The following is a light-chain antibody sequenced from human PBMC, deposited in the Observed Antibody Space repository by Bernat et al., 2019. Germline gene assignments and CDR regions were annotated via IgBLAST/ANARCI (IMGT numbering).Light chain of an antibody. J-gene: IGLJ2*01. CDR2: SNN. CDR1: SSNIGNNT. V-gene: IGLV1-44*01. Sequence: QSVLTQPPSASGTPGQRVTISCSGSSSNIGNNTVNWYQQLPGTAPKLLIYSNNKRPSGVPDRFSGSKSGTSASLAISGVQSGDEADYYCAAWDDSLRGPVFGGGTKRTVL. CDR3: AAWDDSLRGPV.